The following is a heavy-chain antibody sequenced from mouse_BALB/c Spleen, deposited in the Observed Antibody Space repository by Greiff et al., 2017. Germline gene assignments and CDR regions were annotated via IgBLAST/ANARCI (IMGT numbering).Heavy chain of an antibody. CDR1: GFSLTSYG. V-gene: IGHV2-2*01. CDR2: IWSGGST. CDR3: AKPTGYDYGFAY. Sequence: VQLQESGPGLVQPSQSLSITCTVSGFSLTSYGVHWVRQSPGKGLEWLGVIWSGGSTDYNAAFISRLSISKDNSKSQVFLKLNSLQTDDTATYYCAKPTGYDYGFAYWGQGTLVTVSA. D-gene: IGHD2-4*01. J-gene: IGHJ3*01.